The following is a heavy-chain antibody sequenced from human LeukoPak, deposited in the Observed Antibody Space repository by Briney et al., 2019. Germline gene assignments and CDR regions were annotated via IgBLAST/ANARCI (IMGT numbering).Heavy chain of an antibody. CDR2: IIPIFGTA. D-gene: IGHD3-3*01. J-gene: IGHJ4*02. CDR3: ASESSGSDFWSGYYSLDY. V-gene: IGHV1-69*13. CDR1: GGTFSSYA. Sequence: SVKVSCKASGGTFSSYAISWVRQAPGQGLEWMGGIIPIFGTANYAQKFQGRVTITADESTSTAYMELSSLRSEDTAVYYCASESSGSDFWSGYYSLDYWGQGTLVTVSS.